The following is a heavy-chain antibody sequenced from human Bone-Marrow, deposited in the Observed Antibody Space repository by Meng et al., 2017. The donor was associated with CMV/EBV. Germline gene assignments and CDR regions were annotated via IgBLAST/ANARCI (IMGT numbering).Heavy chain of an antibody. V-gene: IGHV1-69*05. J-gene: IGHJ3*02. CDR1: GGTFSSYA. Sequence: SVKVSCKASGGTFSSYAISWVRQAPGQGLEWMGGIIPIFGTANYAQKFQGRVTITTDESTSTAYMELSSLRSEDTAVYYCAREGGGYCSSTSCYAFDIWGQGTRVTGSS. CDR3: AREGGGYCSSTSCYAFDI. CDR2: IIPIFGTA. D-gene: IGHD2-2*01.